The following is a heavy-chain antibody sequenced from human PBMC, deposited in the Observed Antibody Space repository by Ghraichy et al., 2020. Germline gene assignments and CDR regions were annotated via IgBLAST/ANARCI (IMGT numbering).Heavy chain of an antibody. CDR2: INPSGGST. J-gene: IGHJ4*02. D-gene: IGHD5-12*01. Sequence: ASVKVSCKASGYTFTSYYMHWGRQALGQGLEWMGIINPSGGSTSYAQKFQGRVTMTRDTSTSTVYMELSSLRSEDTAVYYCARDSGYSGYEYYFDYWGQGTLVTVSS. CDR3: ARDSGYSGYEYYFDY. CDR1: GYTFTSYY. V-gene: IGHV1-46*01.